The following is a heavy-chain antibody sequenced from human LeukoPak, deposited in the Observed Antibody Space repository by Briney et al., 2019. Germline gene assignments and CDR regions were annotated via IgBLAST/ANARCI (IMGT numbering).Heavy chain of an antibody. CDR2: IYYSGST. V-gene: IGHV4-39*01. CDR3: ARQVVVVPAAKGLYYDFWSGLPVYWFDP. Sequence: PSETLSLTCTVSGGSISSSSYYWGWIRQPPGKGLEWIGNIYYSGSTYYTPSLKSRVTISVDTSKNQFSLKLSSVTAADTAVYYCARQVVVVPAAKGLYYDFWSGLPVYWFDPWGQGTLVTVSS. J-gene: IGHJ5*02. CDR1: GGSISSSSYY. D-gene: IGHD2-2*01.